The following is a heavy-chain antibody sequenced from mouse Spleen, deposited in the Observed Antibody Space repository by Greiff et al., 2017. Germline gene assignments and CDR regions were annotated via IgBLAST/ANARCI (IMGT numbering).Heavy chain of an antibody. V-gene: IGHV1-64*01. CDR3: ASFSYDGYLAY. CDR1: GYTFTSYW. D-gene: IGHD2-3*01. J-gene: IGHJ3*01. CDR2: IHPNSGST. Sequence: QVQLQQPGAELVKPGASVKLSCKASGYTFTSYWMHWVKQRPGQGLEWIGMIHPNSGSTNYNEKFKSKATLTVDKSSSTAYMQLSSLTSEDSAVYYCASFSYDGYLAYWGQGTLVTVSA.